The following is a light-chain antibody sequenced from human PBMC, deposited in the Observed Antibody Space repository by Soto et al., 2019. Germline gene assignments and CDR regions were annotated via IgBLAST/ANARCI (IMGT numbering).Light chain of an antibody. CDR3: SSYTTSSTHWV. CDR1: SSDVGGYNY. Sequence: QSVLTQPASVSGSPGQSITISCTGTSSDVGGYNYVSWYQHHPGKAPKLMIYEVSNRPSGVSNRCSGSKSGNTASLPISGLQAEDEADYYCSSYTTSSTHWVFGGGTKLTVL. V-gene: IGLV2-14*01. CDR2: EVS. J-gene: IGLJ3*02.